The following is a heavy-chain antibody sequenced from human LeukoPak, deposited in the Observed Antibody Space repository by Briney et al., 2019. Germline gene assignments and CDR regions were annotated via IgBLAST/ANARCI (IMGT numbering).Heavy chain of an antibody. CDR2: IYSGGST. CDR3: AREGASVYFDY. V-gene: IGHV3-53*01. D-gene: IGHD3-16*01. CDR1: GFTVSSNY. Sequence: GGSLRLSCAASGFTVSSNYMSWVRQAPGKGLEWVSVIYSGGSTYYADSVKGRFTISRDNSKNTLYLQMDSLRAEDTAVYYCAREGASVYFDYWGQGTLVTVSS. J-gene: IGHJ4*02.